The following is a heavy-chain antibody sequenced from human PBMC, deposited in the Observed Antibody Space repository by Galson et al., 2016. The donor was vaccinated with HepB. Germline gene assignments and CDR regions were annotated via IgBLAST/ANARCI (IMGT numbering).Heavy chain of an antibody. Sequence: SLRLSCAASGFMFSSYAMAWVRQAPGKGLEWVSTISGSGGNTFYPDSVKGRYTISRDNSLNTVSLRISSLRAEDTAGYFCARARGFYAAFNIWGPGTTVTVSS. J-gene: IGHJ3*02. CDR2: ISGSGGNT. CDR1: GFMFSSYA. D-gene: IGHD3-16*01. V-gene: IGHV3-23*01. CDR3: ARARGFYAAFNI.